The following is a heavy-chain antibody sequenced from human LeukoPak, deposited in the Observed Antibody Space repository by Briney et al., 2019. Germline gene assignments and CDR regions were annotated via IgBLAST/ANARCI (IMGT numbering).Heavy chain of an antibody. CDR1: GFSFSSYW. CDR2: INQDENEK. D-gene: IGHD5-18*01. J-gene: IGHJ6*03. V-gene: IGHV3-7*01. CDR3: ARFGDTYGYGFYYYYMDV. Sequence: PGGSLRLSCAASGFSFSSYWMSWVRQAPGKGLEWVANINQDENEKKYVDSVKGRFSISRDNAKNSLWLQMNSLRAEDTAVYYRARFGDTYGYGFYYYYMDVWGKGTTVTVSS.